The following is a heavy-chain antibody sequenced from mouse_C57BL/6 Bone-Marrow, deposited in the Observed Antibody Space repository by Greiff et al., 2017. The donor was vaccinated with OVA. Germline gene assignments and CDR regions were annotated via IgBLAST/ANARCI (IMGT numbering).Heavy chain of an antibody. J-gene: IGHJ4*01. D-gene: IGHD2-10*01. CDR2: IWRGGST. V-gene: IGHV2-5*01. CDR1: GFSLTSYG. Sequence: VQLQQSGPGLVQPSQSLSITCTVSGFSLTSYGVHWVRQSPGKGLEWLGVIWRGGSTDYNAAFMSRLSITKDNSKSQVFFKMNSLQADDTAIYYCAKQTAYYGRYYAMDYWGQGTSVTVSS. CDR3: AKQTAYYGRYYAMDY.